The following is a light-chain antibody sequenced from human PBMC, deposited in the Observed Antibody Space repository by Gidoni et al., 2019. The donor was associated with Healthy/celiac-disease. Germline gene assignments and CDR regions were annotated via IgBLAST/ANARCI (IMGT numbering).Light chain of an antibody. CDR2: DAS. J-gene: IGKJ1*01. CDR1: QSVSSY. CDR3: QQRRET. Sequence: EIVLTQSPATLSLSPGERATLSCRASQSVSSYLAWYQQNPGQAPRLLIYDASNRATGIPARFSGSGSGTDFTLTISSLEPEDFAVYYCQQRRETFGQGTKVEIK. V-gene: IGKV3-11*01.